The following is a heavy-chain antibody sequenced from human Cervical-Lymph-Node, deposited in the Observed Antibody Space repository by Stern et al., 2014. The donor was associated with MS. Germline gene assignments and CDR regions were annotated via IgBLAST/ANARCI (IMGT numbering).Heavy chain of an antibody. CDR3: AKDRRGGYNYLYGMDV. Sequence: VQLVESGGGVVQPGTSLRLSCTGSRFTFRSYGIHWVRQAPGKGLEWVSVTSYDGGNRQYADSVKGRFTISRDNSKNTVYLHLNSLRPEDTGVYHCAKDRRGGYNYLYGMDVWGQGTTVTVS. D-gene: IGHD5-18*01. V-gene: IGHV3-30*18. J-gene: IGHJ6*02. CDR2: TSYDGGNR. CDR1: RFTFRSYG.